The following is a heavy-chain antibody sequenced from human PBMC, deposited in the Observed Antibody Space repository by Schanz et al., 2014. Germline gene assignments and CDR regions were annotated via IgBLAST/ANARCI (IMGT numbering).Heavy chain of an antibody. CDR3: VRDSFFAFDY. CDR1: GFNFSSYS. CDR2: ISYGTSYI. J-gene: IGHJ4*02. Sequence: EVQLVESGGGLVEPGGSLRLSCAASGFNFSSYSLNWVRQAPGKGLEWVSSISYGTSYIYYAESVKGRFTISRDNAKNSLYLQMNGLRAEDTAVYYCVRDSFFAFDYWGQGTLVTVSS. D-gene: IGHD3-3*01. V-gene: IGHV3-21*01.